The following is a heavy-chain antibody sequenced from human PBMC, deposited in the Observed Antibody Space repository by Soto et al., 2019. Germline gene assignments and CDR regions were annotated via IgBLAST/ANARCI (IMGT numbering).Heavy chain of an antibody. CDR3: ARGGGYYYYYGMDV. CDR2: IYYSGST. J-gene: IGHJ6*02. CDR1: GGSISSGGYY. Sequence: SETLSLTCTVSGGSISSGGYYWSWIRQHPGKGLEWIGYIYYSGSTYYNPSLKSRVTISVDTSKNQFSLKPSSVTAADTAVYYCARGGGYYYYYGMDVWGQGTTVTVSS. V-gene: IGHV4-31*03.